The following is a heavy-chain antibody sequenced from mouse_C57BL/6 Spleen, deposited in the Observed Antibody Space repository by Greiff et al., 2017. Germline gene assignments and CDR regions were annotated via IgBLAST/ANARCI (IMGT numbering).Heavy chain of an antibody. CDR2: ISSGSSTI. D-gene: IGHD1-1*01. Sequence: EVQLVESGGGLVKPGGSLKLSCAASGFTFSDYGMHWVRQAPEKGLEWVAYISSGSSTIYYADTVKGRFPISRDNAKNTLFLQMTSLRSEDTAMYYCARDYGSHDYWGQGTTLTVSS. CDR3: ARDYGSHDY. J-gene: IGHJ2*01. V-gene: IGHV5-17*01. CDR1: GFTFSDYG.